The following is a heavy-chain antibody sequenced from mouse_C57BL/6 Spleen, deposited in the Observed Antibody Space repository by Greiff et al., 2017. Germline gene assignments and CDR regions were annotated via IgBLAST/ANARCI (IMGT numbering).Heavy chain of an antibody. V-gene: IGHV2-5*01. CDR1: GFSLTSYG. CDR2: IWRGGST. Sequence: VQLQQSGPGLVQPSQSLSITCTVSGFSLTSYGVHWVRQSPGKGLEWLGVIWRGGSTDYNAAFMSRLSITEDNSKSQVFFKMNSLQADDTAIYYCAKGDGYPPRFAYWGQGTLVTVSA. D-gene: IGHD2-3*01. CDR3: AKGDGYPPRFAY. J-gene: IGHJ3*01.